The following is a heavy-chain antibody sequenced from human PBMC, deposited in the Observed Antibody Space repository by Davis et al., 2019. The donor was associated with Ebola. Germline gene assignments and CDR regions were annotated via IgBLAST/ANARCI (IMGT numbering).Heavy chain of an antibody. CDR3: AREDIVVVVAANNYYYGMDV. Sequence: SLNISCASSGFTFRSYSMHWVRQAPGKGLEWVSSISSSSSYIYYADSVKGRFTISRDNAKNSLYLQMNSLRAEDTAVYYCAREDIVVVVAANNYYYGMDVWGQGTTVTVSS. V-gene: IGHV3-21*01. D-gene: IGHD2-15*01. J-gene: IGHJ6*02. CDR2: ISSSSSYI. CDR1: GFTFRSYS.